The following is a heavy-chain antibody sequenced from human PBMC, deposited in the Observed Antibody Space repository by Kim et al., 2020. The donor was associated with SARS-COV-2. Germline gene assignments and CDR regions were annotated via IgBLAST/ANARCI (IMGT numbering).Heavy chain of an antibody. CDR2: IYPGDSDV. J-gene: IGHJ4*02. Sequence: GESLKISCKASGYTFTDYWIGWVRQMPGKGLEWMGIIYPGDSDVRFSPSFQGQVSISADKSNSVAYVEWSSLKASDTAMYYCARGPSGVDYRGKYFDSWGQGTLVSVSS. V-gene: IGHV5-51*01. CDR1: GYTFTDYW. CDR3: ARGPSGVDYRGKYFDS. D-gene: IGHD2-15*01.